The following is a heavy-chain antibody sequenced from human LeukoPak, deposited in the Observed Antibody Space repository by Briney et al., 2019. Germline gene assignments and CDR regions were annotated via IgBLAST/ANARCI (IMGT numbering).Heavy chain of an antibody. Sequence: PSETLSLTCAVYGGSFSGYYWSWIRQPPGKGLEWIGEINHSGSTNYNPSLKSRVTISVDTSKNQFSLKLSSVTAADTAVYYCARERAGDCVGDCYLFSYWGQGTLVTVSS. D-gene: IGHD2-21*02. CDR2: INHSGST. J-gene: IGHJ4*02. V-gene: IGHV4-34*01. CDR3: ARERAGDCVGDCYLFSY. CDR1: GGSFSGYY.